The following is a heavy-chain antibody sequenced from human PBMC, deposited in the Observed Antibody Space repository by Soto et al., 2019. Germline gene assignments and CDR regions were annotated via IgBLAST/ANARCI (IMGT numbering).Heavy chain of an antibody. CDR1: GFTFSSYG. D-gene: IGHD3-10*01. CDR3: ARDLTGEFYFDY. V-gene: IGHV3-33*01. Sequence: GGSLRLSCAAAGFTFSSYGMHWVRQAPGKGLEWVAVIWYDGSNKYYADSVKGRFIISRDNSKNTLYLQMNSLRAEDTAVYYCARDLTGEFYFDYWGQGTLVTVSS. J-gene: IGHJ4*02. CDR2: IWYDGSNK.